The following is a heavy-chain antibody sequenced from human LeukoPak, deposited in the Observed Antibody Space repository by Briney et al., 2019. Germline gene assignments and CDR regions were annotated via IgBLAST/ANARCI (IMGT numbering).Heavy chain of an antibody. CDR2: FDPNNGGT. D-gene: IGHD2-21*02. J-gene: IGHJ6*03. V-gene: IGHV1-2*06. CDR3: ARGLRESVVVTAILLGYYMDV. CDR1: GYTFTGYY. Sequence: ASVKVSCKASGYTFTGYYMHWVRQAPGQGLEWMGRFDPNNGGTSYAQKFQGRVTITRDTSVSTDYMELSSLRSDDTAVYYCARGLRESVVVTAILLGYYMDVWGKGTTVTVSS.